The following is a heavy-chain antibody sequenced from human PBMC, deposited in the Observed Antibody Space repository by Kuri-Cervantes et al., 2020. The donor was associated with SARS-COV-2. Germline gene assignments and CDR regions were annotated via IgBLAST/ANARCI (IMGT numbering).Heavy chain of an antibody. CDR1: GFTFDDYA. CDR2: ISWNSGSI. Sequence: SLKIFCAASGFTFDDYAMHWVRQAPGKGLEWVSGISWNSGSIGYADSVKGRFTISRDNAKNSLYLQMNSLRAEDTALYYCAKDRMVQGVIRGTAFDPWGQGTLVTVSS. J-gene: IGHJ5*02. D-gene: IGHD3-10*01. V-gene: IGHV3-9*01. CDR3: AKDRMVQGVIRGTAFDP.